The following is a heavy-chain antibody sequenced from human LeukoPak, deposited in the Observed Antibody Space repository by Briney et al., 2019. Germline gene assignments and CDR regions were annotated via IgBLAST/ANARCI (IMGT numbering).Heavy chain of an antibody. V-gene: IGHV1-3*01. D-gene: IGHD6-13*01. Sequence: KFQGRVTITRDTSASTAYMELSSLRSEDTAVYYCASDPGAAAGTGGYWGQGTLVTVSS. J-gene: IGHJ4*02. CDR3: ASDPGAAAGTGGY.